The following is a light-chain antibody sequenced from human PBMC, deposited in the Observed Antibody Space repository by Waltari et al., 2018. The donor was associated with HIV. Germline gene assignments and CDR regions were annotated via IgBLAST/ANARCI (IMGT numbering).Light chain of an antibody. V-gene: IGKV1-39*01. CDR3: QQSSSSHPT. CDR2: SAS. J-gene: IGKJ2*01. Sequence: DIQMTQSPSSLSASVGDRVTIICRASQSIGNYLNWYHQKSGTAPELLIYSASSLQSGVPSRFSGSGDGTDCTVTITSLQCEDFATYYCQQSSSSHPTFSQRTKVEI. CDR1: QSIGNY.